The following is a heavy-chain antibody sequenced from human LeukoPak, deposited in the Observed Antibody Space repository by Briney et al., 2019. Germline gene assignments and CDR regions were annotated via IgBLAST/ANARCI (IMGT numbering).Heavy chain of an antibody. CDR1: GGTFSSYA. D-gene: IGHD2-2*02. J-gene: IGHJ6*02. CDR2: IIPILGIA. Sequence: ASVKVSCKASGGTFSSYAISWVRQAPGQGLEWMGRIIPILGIANYAQKFQGRVTITADKSTSTAYMELSSLRSEDTAVYYCASGYCSSTSCYTVGMDVWGQETTVTVSS. CDR3: ASGYCSSTSCYTVGMDV. V-gene: IGHV1-69*04.